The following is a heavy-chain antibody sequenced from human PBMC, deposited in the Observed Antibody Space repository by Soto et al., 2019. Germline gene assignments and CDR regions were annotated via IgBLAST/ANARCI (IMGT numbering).Heavy chain of an antibody. CDR2: IIPIFGTA. D-gene: IGHD2-2*01. CDR3: ARGGIVVVPAATRYCYYGMDV. J-gene: IGHJ6*02. Sequence: QVQLVQSGAEVKKPGSSVKVSCKASGGTFSSYAISWVRQAPGQGLEWMGGIIPIFGTANYAQKFQGRVTITADESTSTAYMELSSLRSEDTAVYYCARGGIVVVPAATRYCYYGMDVWGQGTTVTVSS. V-gene: IGHV1-69*01. CDR1: GGTFSSYA.